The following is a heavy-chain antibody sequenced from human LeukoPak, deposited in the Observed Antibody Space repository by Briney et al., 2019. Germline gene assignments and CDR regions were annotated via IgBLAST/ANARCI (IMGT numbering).Heavy chain of an antibody. D-gene: IGHD2-2*01. J-gene: IGHJ6*03. V-gene: IGHV4-59*01. Sequence: SETLSLTCTVSGGSISSYYWSWVRQPPGKRPERIGYIHYSGSTNYNPSLKSRAPISVDTSKNQFSLKLSSVTAADTAVYYCAREVSCSSTSCDYYYYYMDVWGKGTTVTVSS. CDR3: AREVSCSSTSCDYYYYYMDV. CDR2: IHYSGST. CDR1: GGSISSYY.